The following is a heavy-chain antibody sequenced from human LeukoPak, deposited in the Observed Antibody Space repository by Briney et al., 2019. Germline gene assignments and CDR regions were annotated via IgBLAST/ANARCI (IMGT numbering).Heavy chain of an antibody. Sequence: SETLSLTCTVSGGSISSYYWSWIRQPPGKGLEWIGYIYYSGNTNYNTSLKSRVTMSVDTSKYQFSLKLSSVTAADTDVYYCARFPGDYCGSTSCYVGYYFDYWGQGTLVTVSS. D-gene: IGHD2-2*01. J-gene: IGHJ4*02. CDR1: GGSISSYY. V-gene: IGHV4-59*08. CDR2: IYYSGNT. CDR3: ARFPGDYCGSTSCYVGYYFDY.